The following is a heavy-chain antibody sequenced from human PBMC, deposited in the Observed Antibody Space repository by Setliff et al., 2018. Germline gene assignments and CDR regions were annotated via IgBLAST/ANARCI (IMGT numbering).Heavy chain of an antibody. CDR2: VRFDGSYK. CDR1: GFVFGTYG. J-gene: IGHJ4*02. V-gene: IGHV3-30*02. D-gene: IGHD2-15*01. Sequence: GESLKISCAASGFVFGTYGMHWVRQAPGKGLDWVASVRFDGSYKVYADSVKGRFTISKDNSENTLYLQMNSLRTEDTAVYYCAKRKGIAALDYWGQGTLVTVSS. CDR3: AKRKGIAALDY.